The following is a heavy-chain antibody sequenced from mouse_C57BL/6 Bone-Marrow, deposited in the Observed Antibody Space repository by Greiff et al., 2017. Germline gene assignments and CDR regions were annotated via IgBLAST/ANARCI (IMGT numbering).Heavy chain of an antibody. CDR2: IHPNIGST. CDR3: ARFCYSWYFDV. D-gene: IGHD1-1*01. J-gene: IGHJ1*03. V-gene: IGHV1-64*01. CDR1: GYTFTSYW. Sequence: QVQLQQPGAELVKPGASVKLSCKASGYTFTSYWMHWVKQRPGQGLEWIGMIHPNIGSTNYNEKFKSKATLTVDKSSSTAYMQRSSLTSEDSAVYYCARFCYSWYFDVWGTGTTVTGSS.